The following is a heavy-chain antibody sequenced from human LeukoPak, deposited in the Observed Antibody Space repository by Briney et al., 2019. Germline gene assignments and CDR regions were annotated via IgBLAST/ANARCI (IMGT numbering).Heavy chain of an antibody. V-gene: IGHV1-2*02. Sequence: ASAKVPCKASGYTFTGYYMHWVRQAPGQGLEWMGWINPNSGGTNYAQKFQGRVAMTRDTSISTAYMELSRLRSDDMAVYYCARDTISWFDPWGQGTLVTVSS. CDR3: ARDTISWFDP. J-gene: IGHJ5*02. CDR2: INPNSGGT. D-gene: IGHD3-3*01. CDR1: GYTFTGYY.